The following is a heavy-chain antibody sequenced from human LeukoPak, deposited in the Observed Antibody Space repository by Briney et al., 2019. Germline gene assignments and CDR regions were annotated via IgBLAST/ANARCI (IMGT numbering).Heavy chain of an antibody. CDR3: TKDPNGDYVGAFDP. CDR2: ITGTHYTT. J-gene: IGHJ5*02. Sequence: GGSLRLSCAASGFTFDIYALTWVRQAPGKGLEWVSSITGTHYTTYNTDSVKGRFTISRDNSKNTLYLQMNSLRADDTAVYYCTKDPNGDYVGAFDPWGQGTLVTVSS. CDR1: GFTFDIYA. V-gene: IGHV3-23*01. D-gene: IGHD4-17*01.